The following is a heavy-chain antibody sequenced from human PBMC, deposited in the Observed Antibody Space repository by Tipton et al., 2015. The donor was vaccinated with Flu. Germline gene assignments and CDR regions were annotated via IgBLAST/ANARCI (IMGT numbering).Heavy chain of an antibody. CDR2: VHTSAGT. Sequence: LRLSCSVSGDSLGSSFYWAWIRQPPGRGLEWIANVHTSAGTYYNPSLKSRVTLSVDRSKNQFSLRLASVTAADTAVYYCARRDYSNYVSEPKNWFDRWGQGTLVTVSS. CDR3: ARRDYSNYVSEPKNWFDR. J-gene: IGHJ5*02. V-gene: IGHV4-38-2*01. CDR1: GDSLGSSFY. D-gene: IGHD4-11*01.